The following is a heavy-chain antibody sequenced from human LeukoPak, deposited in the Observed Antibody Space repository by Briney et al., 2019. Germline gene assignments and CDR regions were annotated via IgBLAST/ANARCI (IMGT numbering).Heavy chain of an antibody. Sequence: SETLSLTCTVSGGYISSYYWSWIRQPPGKGLGWIGYIYYSGSTNYNPSLKSRVTISVDTSKNQFSLKLSSVTAADTAVYYCASFYGPGYFDYWGQGTLVTVSS. V-gene: IGHV4-59*01. CDR1: GGYISSYY. CDR2: IYYSGST. D-gene: IGHD3-10*01. J-gene: IGHJ4*02. CDR3: ASFYGPGYFDY.